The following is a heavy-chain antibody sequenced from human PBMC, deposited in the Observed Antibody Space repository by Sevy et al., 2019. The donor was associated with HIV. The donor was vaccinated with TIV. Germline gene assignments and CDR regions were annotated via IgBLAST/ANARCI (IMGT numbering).Heavy chain of an antibody. J-gene: IGHJ4*02. V-gene: IGHV1-58*01. Sequence: ASVKVSCKASGFTFSSSAVQWVRQARGQRLEWIGWIVVGSGNTNYAQKFHERVTITRDMSTSTAYMELSSLRSEDTAVYYCAADPAGFFDRRDFFDYWGQGTLVTVSS. CDR1: GFTFSSSA. CDR3: AADPAGFFDRRDFFDY. CDR2: IVVGSGNT. D-gene: IGHD3-3*01.